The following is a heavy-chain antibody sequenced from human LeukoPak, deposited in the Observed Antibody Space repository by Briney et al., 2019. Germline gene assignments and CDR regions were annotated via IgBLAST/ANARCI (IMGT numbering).Heavy chain of an antibody. Sequence: PGGSLRLSCAASGFTFSNAWMSWVRQASGKGLEWVGRIKSKTDGGTTDYAAPVKGRFTISRDDSKNTLYLQMNSLKTEDTAVYYCTTTNVVATISPDYWGQGTLVTVSS. CDR2: IKSKTDGGTT. CDR1: GFTFSNAW. CDR3: TTTNVVATISPDY. V-gene: IGHV3-15*01. D-gene: IGHD5-12*01. J-gene: IGHJ4*02.